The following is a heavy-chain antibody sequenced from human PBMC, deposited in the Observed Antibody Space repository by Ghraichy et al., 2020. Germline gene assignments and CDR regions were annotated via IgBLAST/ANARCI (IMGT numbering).Heavy chain of an antibody. D-gene: IGHD2-2*01. V-gene: IGHV4-59*01. Sequence: SETLSLTCTVSGGSISSYYWSWIRQPPGKGLEWIGYIYYSGSTNYNPSLKSRVTISVDTSKNQFSLKLSSVTAADTAVYYCARGYCSSTSCYFGSFQGFDYWGQGTLVTVSS. J-gene: IGHJ4*02. CDR1: GGSISSYY. CDR3: ARGYCSSTSCYFGSFQGFDY. CDR2: IYYSGST.